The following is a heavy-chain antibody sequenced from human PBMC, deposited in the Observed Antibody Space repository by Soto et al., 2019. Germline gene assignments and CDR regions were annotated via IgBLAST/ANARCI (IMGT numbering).Heavy chain of an antibody. CDR1: GYTFTSFY. CDR3: ASRPGFSSSWDGIPPGPRHGMDV. J-gene: IGHJ6*02. D-gene: IGHD6-13*01. CDR2: INPSGGIT. Sequence: QMQLVQSGAEVKRPGASVRVSCKSSGYTFTSFYIHWVRQAPGQGLEWMGIINPSGGITNFAQRFQGRVTMAREMVTDTHYMELSSLKSDDTAVDYWASRPGFSSSWDGIPPGPRHGMDVLGQGTTVTVS. V-gene: IGHV1-46*01.